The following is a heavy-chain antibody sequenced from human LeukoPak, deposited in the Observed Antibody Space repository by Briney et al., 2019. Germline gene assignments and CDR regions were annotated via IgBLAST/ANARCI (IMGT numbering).Heavy chain of an antibody. CDR2: IYSGGST. V-gene: IGHV3-53*01. Sequence: GGSLRLSCPASGMTVSSSYMSWVLQAPGKGLEWVSLIYSGGSTYYADSVKGRFTISRDNSKNTLYLQMNSLSAEDTAVYYCAREGTGTFDYWGQGTLVTVSS. CDR1: GMTVSSSY. J-gene: IGHJ4*02. D-gene: IGHD1-1*01. CDR3: AREGTGTFDY.